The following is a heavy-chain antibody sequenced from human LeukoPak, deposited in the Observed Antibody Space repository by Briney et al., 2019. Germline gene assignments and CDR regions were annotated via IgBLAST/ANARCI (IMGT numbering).Heavy chain of an antibody. J-gene: IGHJ6*02. Sequence: SETLSLTCTASGGSISSYYWSWIRQPAGKGLEWIGHIYTSGSTNYNPSFKSRVTMSVDTSRNQFSLKLSSVTAADTAVYYCARVAVDVTLYNYYGMDVWGQGTTVTVSS. CDR2: IYTSGST. D-gene: IGHD5-12*01. CDR1: GGSISSYY. CDR3: ARVAVDVTLYNYYGMDV. V-gene: IGHV4-4*07.